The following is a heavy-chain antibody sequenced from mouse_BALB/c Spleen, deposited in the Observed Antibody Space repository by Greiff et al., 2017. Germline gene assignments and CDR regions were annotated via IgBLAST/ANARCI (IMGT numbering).Heavy chain of an antibody. CDR1: GYAFSSYW. Sequence: QVQLQQSGAELVRPGSSVKISCKASGYAFSSYWMNWVKQRPGQGLEWIGQIYPGDGDTNYNGKFKGKATLTADKSSSTAYMQLSSLTSEDSAVYCCARGDYGGRAMDYWGQGTSVTVSS. J-gene: IGHJ4*01. CDR3: ARGDYGGRAMDY. CDR2: IYPGDGDT. V-gene: IGHV1-80*01. D-gene: IGHD1-1*01.